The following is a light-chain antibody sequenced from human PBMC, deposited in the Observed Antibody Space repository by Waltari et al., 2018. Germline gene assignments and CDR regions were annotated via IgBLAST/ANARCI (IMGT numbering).Light chain of an antibody. CDR1: SSDVGTYNL. CDR3: CSYAGSHTLV. J-gene: IGLJ3*02. V-gene: IGLV2-23*02. Sequence: QSALTQPASVSGSLGQSITISCTGTSSDVGTYNLVSWYQQYPGKAPKLMIYEVNKRPSGLSTRFSGSKTGKTASLTISGLQAEDEADYYCCSYAGSHTLVFGGGTELTVL. CDR2: EVN.